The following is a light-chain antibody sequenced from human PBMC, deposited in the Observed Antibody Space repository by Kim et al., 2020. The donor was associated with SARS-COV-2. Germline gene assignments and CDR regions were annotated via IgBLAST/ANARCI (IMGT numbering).Light chain of an antibody. CDR2: YDS. V-gene: IGLV3-21*04. CDR1: NIGSKS. CDR3: QVWDSSSDWV. J-gene: IGLJ3*02. Sequence: VAPGKTARITCGGNNIGSKSVHWYQQKPGQAPVLVIYYDSDRPSGIPERFSGSNSGNTATLTISRVEAGDEADYYCQVWDSSSDWVFGGGTKLIVL.